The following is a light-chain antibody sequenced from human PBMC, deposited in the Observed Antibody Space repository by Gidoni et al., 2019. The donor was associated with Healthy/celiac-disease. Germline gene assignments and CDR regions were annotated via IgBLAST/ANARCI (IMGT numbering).Light chain of an antibody. V-gene: IGKV1-5*03. Sequence: DIQMTQSPSTLSASVGDRVTITCRASQSISSWLAWYQQKPGKAPKLLIYKASSEESGVPSRFSGSGSGTEFTITISSLQPDDFATYYCQQYNSYRTFGQGTKVEIK. J-gene: IGKJ1*01. CDR2: KAS. CDR1: QSISSW. CDR3: QQYNSYRT.